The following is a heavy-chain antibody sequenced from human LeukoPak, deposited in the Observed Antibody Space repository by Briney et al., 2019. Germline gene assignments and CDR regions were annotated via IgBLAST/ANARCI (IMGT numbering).Heavy chain of an antibody. CDR1: GYSISSGYY. V-gene: IGHV4-38-2*02. CDR2: IYHSGST. J-gene: IGHJ4*02. CDR3: ARDPSMVQGESFDY. Sequence: SETLSLTCTVSGYSISSGYYWGWIRQPPGKGLEWIGSIYHSGSTYYNPSLKSRVTISVDTSKNQFSLKLSSVTAADTAVYYCARDPSMVQGESFDYWGQGTLVTISS. D-gene: IGHD3-10*01.